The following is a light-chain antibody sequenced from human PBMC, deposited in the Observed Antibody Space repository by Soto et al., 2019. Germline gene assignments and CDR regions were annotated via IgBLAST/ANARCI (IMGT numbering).Light chain of an antibody. CDR2: GAS. Sequence: IVLTQSPATLSFSPGEEATLSCRASQSIAIYLAWYQQKSGQSPSLLIYGASSRATGIPDRFSGSGSGTDFTLTISRLEPEDSAIYYCQQYISWTFGQGTKVEIK. V-gene: IGKV3-20*01. J-gene: IGKJ1*01. CDR3: QQYISWT. CDR1: QSIAIY.